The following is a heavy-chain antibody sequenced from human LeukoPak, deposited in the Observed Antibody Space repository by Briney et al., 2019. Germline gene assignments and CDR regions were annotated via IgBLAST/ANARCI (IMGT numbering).Heavy chain of an antibody. CDR1: GYTFTSYY. V-gene: IGHV1-46*01. CDR2: INPSGGST. CDR3: ARGLITTLTTSY. Sequence: ASVKVSCKASGYTFTSYYMHWVRQAPRQGLEWMGIINPSGGSTSYAQKFQGRVTMTRDTSTGTVYMELSSLRSEDTAVYYCARGLITTLTTSYWGQGTLVTVSS. J-gene: IGHJ4*02. D-gene: IGHD4-17*01.